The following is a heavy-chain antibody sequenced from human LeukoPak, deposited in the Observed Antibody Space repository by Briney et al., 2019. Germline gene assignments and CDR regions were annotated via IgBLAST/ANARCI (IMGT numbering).Heavy chain of an antibody. CDR1: GGSFSGYY. D-gene: IGHD3-10*01. CDR2: INHSGST. Sequence: SETLSLTCAVYGGSFSGYYWSWIRQPPGKGLEWIGEINHSGSTNYNPSLKSRVTISVDTSKNQFSLKLSSVTAADTAVYYCARVKALEYYGSGSYLPRYYYYYGMDVWGQGTTVTVSS. CDR3: ARVKALEYYGSGSYLPRYYYYYGMDV. V-gene: IGHV4-34*01. J-gene: IGHJ6*02.